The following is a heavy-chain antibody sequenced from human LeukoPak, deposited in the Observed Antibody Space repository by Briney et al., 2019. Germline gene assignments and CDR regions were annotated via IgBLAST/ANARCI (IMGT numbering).Heavy chain of an antibody. Sequence: SETLSLTCTVSGGSISDGSYYWGWIRQPPGKGLEWIGYIYYSGSTNYNPSLKSRVTISVDTSKNQFSLKLSSVTAADTAVYYCARYPGYCSSTSCLTVWFDPWGQGTLVTVSS. CDR3: ARYPGYCSSTSCLTVWFDP. CDR2: IYYSGST. J-gene: IGHJ5*02. D-gene: IGHD2-2*01. CDR1: GGSISDGSYY. V-gene: IGHV4-61*01.